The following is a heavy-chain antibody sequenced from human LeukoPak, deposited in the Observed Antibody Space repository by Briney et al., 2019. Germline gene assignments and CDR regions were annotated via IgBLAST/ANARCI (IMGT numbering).Heavy chain of an antibody. CDR1: EYTFTGYY. Sequence: GASVKVSCKASEYTFTGYYMHWVRQAPGQGLEWMGMIYPRDGSTSYAQKFQGRVTVTRDTSTSTVHMELSGLRSEDTAVYYCARDQEGFDYWGQGTLVTVSS. V-gene: IGHV1-46*01. CDR3: ARDQEGFDY. CDR2: IYPRDGST. J-gene: IGHJ4*02.